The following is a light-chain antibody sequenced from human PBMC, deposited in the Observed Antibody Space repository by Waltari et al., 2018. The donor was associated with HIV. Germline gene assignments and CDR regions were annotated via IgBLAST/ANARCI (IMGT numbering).Light chain of an antibody. CDR2: DAS. CDR3: QQRSNWPPGLT. V-gene: IGKV3-11*01. Sequence: EIVLTQSPATLSLSPGERATLSCRASQSVSSYLAWYQQKPGQAPRLPIYDASNRAIGIPARFSGSGSGTDFTLTISSLEPEDFAVYYCQQRSNWPPGLTFGGGTKVEIK. CDR1: QSVSSY. J-gene: IGKJ4*01.